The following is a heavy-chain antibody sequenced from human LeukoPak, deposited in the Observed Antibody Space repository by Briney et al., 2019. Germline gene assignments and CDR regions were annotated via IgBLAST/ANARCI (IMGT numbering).Heavy chain of an antibody. D-gene: IGHD3-3*01. CDR2: IIPILGIA. V-gene: IGHV1-69*04. CDR1: GGTFISYT. CDR3: ARDRRFDFWSGYSMPVSPPALGGQYNWFDP. Sequence: SVKVSCKASGGTFISYTISWVRQAPGQGLEWMGRIIPILGIANYAQKFQGRVTITADKSTSTAYMKLSSLRSEDTAVYYCARDRRFDFWSGYSMPVSPPALGGQYNWFDPWGQGTLVTVSS. J-gene: IGHJ5*02.